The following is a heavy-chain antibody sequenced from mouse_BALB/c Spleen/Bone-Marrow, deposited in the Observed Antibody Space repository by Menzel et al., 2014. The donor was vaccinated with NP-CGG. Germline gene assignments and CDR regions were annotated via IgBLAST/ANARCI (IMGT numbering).Heavy chain of an antibody. CDR3: ARIWAYYAMDY. CDR2: INSNGGST. V-gene: IGHV5-6-3*01. Sequence: LELVATINSNGGSTYYPDSVKGRFTISRDNAKNTLYLQMSSLKSEDTAMYYCARIWAYYAMDYWGQGTSVTVSS. D-gene: IGHD4-1*01. J-gene: IGHJ4*01.